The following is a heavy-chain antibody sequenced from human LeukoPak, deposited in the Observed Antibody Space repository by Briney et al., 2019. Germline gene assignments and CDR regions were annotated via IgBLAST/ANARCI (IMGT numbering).Heavy chain of an antibody. D-gene: IGHD6-19*01. Sequence: GGSLRLSCAASGFTVSSNFMSWVRQAPGKGLEWVAVILSGGTTHYADSVKGRFTISRDISKNTLYLQMNSLRAEDTAVYYCARPYSSGWDNWFDPWGQGTLVTVSS. CDR3: ARPYSSGWDNWFDP. V-gene: IGHV3-53*01. CDR2: ILSGGTT. CDR1: GFTVSSNF. J-gene: IGHJ5*02.